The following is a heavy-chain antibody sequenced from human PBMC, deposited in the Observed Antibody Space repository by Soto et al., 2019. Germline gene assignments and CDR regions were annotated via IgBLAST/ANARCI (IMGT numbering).Heavy chain of an antibody. CDR1: GFTFSNYW. V-gene: IGHV3-7*01. Sequence: EVQLVESGGGLVQPGGSLRLSCVASGFTFSNYWMSWVRQAPGKGLEWVANIKQDGSDKYYEASVKGRFTFSRDNAKNSLNLQMNSLRTGDTAVYYCARLPAVDSRYFFDYWGQGTLVTVSS. CDR2: IKQDGSDK. D-gene: IGHD2-2*01. J-gene: IGHJ4*02. CDR3: ARLPAVDSRYFFDY.